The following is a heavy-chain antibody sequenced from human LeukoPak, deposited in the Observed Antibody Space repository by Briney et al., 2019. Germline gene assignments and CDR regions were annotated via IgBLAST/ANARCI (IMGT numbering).Heavy chain of an antibody. CDR1: GGSFSGYY. V-gene: IGHV4-34*01. CDR3: ARGAAGGLYDSSGYYLVY. D-gene: IGHD3-22*01. J-gene: IGHJ4*02. CDR2: INHSGST. Sequence: PSETLSLTCAVYGGSFSGYYWSWIRQPPGKGLEWIGEINHSGSTNYNPSLKSRVTISVDTSKNQFSLKLSSVTAADTAVYYCARGAAGGLYDSSGYYLVYWGQGTLVTVSS.